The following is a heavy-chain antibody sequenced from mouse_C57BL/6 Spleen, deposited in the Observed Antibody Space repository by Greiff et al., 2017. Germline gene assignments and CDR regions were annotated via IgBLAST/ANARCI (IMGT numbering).Heavy chain of an antibody. J-gene: IGHJ4*01. CDR1: GYTFTSYW. Sequence: QVQLQQSGAELAKPGASVKLSCKASGYTFTSYWMHWVKQRPGQGLEWIGYINPSSGYTKYNQKFKDQATLTADKSSSTAYMQLSSLTYEESAVDYCARYGDDYDRVYAMDYWGQGTSVTVSS. CDR2: INPSSGYT. CDR3: ARYGDDYDRVYAMDY. D-gene: IGHD2-4*01. V-gene: IGHV1-7*01.